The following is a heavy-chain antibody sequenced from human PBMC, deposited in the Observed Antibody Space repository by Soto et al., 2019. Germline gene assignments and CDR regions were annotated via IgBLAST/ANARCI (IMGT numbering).Heavy chain of an antibody. D-gene: IGHD3-10*01. CDR1: GYTFTGYY. Sequence: VSCKASGYTFTGYYMHWVRQAPGQGLEWMGWVNPNSGGTNYAQKFQCWVTMTRDTSISTAYMELSRLRSDDTAVYYCAREGGGSGSYYKRIYYYYGMDVWGQGTTVTVSS. CDR2: VNPNSGGT. J-gene: IGHJ6*02. V-gene: IGHV1-2*04. CDR3: AREGGGSGSYYKRIYYYYGMDV.